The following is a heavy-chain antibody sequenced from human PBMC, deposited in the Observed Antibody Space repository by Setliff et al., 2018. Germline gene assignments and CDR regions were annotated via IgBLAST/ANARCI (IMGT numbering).Heavy chain of an antibody. D-gene: IGHD3-22*01. V-gene: IGHV1-24*01. J-gene: IGHJ4*02. CDR2: FDPEDGET. CDR1: GYTLTELS. CDR3: ATLAFTYYYDSSGYYPHDY. Sequence: ASVKVSCKVSGYTLTELSMHWVRQAPGKGLEWMGGFDPEDGETIYAQKFQGRVTMTEDTSTDTAYMELSSLRSEDTAVYYCATLAFTYYYDSSGYYPHDYWGQGTLVTDSS.